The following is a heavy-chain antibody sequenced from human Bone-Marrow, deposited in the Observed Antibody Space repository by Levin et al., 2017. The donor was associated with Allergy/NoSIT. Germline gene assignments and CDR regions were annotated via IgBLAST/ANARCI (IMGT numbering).Heavy chain of an antibody. J-gene: IGHJ4*02. D-gene: IGHD6-19*01. CDR2: FSGSSDDT. Sequence: PGESLKISCAASGFTFRNYAMSWVRQAPGMGLEWLSTFSGSSDDTYYADSVKGRFTISRDKSENTLDLQMNGLGADDTATYYCAKGRTPRRSRAVAFTVDFDYWGQGTRVTVSS. CDR1: GFTFRNYA. V-gene: IGHV3-23*01. CDR3: AKGRTPRRSRAVAFTVDFDY.